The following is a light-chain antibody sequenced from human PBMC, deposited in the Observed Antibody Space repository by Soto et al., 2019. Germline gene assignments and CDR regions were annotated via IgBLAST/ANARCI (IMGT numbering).Light chain of an antibody. Sequence: DILLTQLPPSSPVTLGQPPSISCPLSQSFLHSEGNTTLNWLQLRPGQPPRLLFYEISKRFSGVPDRFSGSGAGTDFTLKISRVEAEDVGIYYCMQATETVITFGQGTRLEIK. J-gene: IGKJ5*01. CDR2: EIS. CDR3: MQATETVIT. V-gene: IGKV2-24*01. CDR1: QSFLHSEGNTT.